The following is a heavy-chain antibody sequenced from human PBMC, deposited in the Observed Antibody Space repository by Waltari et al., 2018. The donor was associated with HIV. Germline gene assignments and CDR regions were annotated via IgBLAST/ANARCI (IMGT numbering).Heavy chain of an antibody. V-gene: IGHV4-39*01. Sequence: QVQLQESGPGLVKPSETLSLTCTVSSGSISSSSSYWGWIRQPPGRGLEWIGNIYDSGSTYYNPSLKSRVTRSVDTSKNQFSLKLSSVTAADTAVYYCANLPFVYFDYWGQGTLVTVSS. CDR3: ANLPFVYFDY. J-gene: IGHJ4*02. CDR2: IYDSGST. CDR1: SGSISSSSSY.